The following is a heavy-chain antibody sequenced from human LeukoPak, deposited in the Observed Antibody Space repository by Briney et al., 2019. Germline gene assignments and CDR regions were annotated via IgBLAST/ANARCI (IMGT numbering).Heavy chain of an antibody. D-gene: IGHD3-22*01. CDR1: GFTFSSYS. CDR3: ARVRRGLRGYYDSSGYYGPYWYFDL. V-gene: IGHV3-48*04. CDR2: ISSSSSTI. J-gene: IGHJ2*01. Sequence: PGGSLRLSCAASGFTFSSYSMNWVRQAPGKGLEWVSYISSSSSTIYYADSVKGRFTISRDNAKNSLYLQMNSLRAEDTAVYYCARVRRGLRGYYDSSGYYGPYWYFDLWGRGTLVTVSS.